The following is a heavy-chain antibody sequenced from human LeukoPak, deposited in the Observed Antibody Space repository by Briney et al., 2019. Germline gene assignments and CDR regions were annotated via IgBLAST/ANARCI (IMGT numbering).Heavy chain of an antibody. V-gene: IGHV3-23*01. CDR3: AKDQGSYSSSWFSDR. CDR2: IHGSSGRT. D-gene: IGHD6-13*01. Sequence: GGSLRLSCAASGFTFSAYAMNWARQAPGRGLEWVSAIHGSSGRTYYVDSVRGRFTISRDNSQNTLYLQMNSLRVEDTAVYYCAKDQGSYSSSWFSDRWGQGTLVTVSS. J-gene: IGHJ4*02. CDR1: GFTFSAYA.